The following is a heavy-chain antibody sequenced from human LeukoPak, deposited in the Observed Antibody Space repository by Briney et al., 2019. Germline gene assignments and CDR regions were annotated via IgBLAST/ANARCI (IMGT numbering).Heavy chain of an antibody. D-gene: IGHD6-19*01. V-gene: IGHV3-23*01. J-gene: IGHJ4*02. CDR3: AKGQVRAVTGTGVDY. CDR2: ISYSGGST. CDR1: GFTFSSHS. Sequence: PGGSLRLSCAAPGFTFSSHSMNWVRQAPGKGLEWVSSISYSGGSTYYADSAKGRFTIFRDNSKNTLYLQMNSLRAEDTAAYYCAKGQVRAVTGTGVDYWGQGTLVTVSS.